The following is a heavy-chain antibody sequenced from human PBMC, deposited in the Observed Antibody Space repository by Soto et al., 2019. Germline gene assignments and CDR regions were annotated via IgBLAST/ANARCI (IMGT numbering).Heavy chain of an antibody. D-gene: IGHD3-10*01. CDR2: IIPIFGTA. CDR1: GGTFSSYA. J-gene: IGHJ6*02. Sequence: QVQLVQSGAEVKKPGSSVKVSCKASGGTFSSYAISWVRQAPGQGLEWMRGIIPIFGTANYAQKFQGRVTITADESTSTAYMELSSLRSEDTAVYYCARGRYYGSGSRTDYYYYYGMDVWGQGTTVTVSS. CDR3: ARGRYYGSGSRTDYYYYYGMDV. V-gene: IGHV1-69*12.